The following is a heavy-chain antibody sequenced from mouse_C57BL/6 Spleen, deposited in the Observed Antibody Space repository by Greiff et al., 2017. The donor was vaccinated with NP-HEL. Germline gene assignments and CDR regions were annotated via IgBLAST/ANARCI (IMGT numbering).Heavy chain of an antibody. CDR2: IYPGDGDT. D-gene: IGHD2-3*01. CDR3: AREEIYDGYHGYCDV. Sequence: QVQLQQSGPELVKPGASVKISCKASGYAFSSSWMNWVKQRPGQGLEWIGRIYPGDGDTNYNGKFKGKATLTADKSSSTAYMQLSSLTSEDSAVYFCAREEIYDGYHGYCDVWGTGTTVTVSS. CDR1: GYAFSSSW. V-gene: IGHV1-82*01. J-gene: IGHJ1*03.